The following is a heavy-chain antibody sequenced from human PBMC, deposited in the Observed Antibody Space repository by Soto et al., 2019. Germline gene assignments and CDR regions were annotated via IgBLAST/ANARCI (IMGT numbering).Heavy chain of an antibody. CDR3: ARDREGYCSSTSCYTESYNWSDP. CDR1: GGTFSSYA. CDR2: IIPIFGTA. Sequence: GASVKVSCKASGGTFSSYAISWVRQAPGQGLEWMGGIIPIFGTANYAQKFQGRVTITADESTSTAYMELSSLRSEDTAVYYCARDREGYCSSTSCYTESYNWSDPWGQGTLVTVSS. D-gene: IGHD2-2*02. J-gene: IGHJ5*02. V-gene: IGHV1-69*13.